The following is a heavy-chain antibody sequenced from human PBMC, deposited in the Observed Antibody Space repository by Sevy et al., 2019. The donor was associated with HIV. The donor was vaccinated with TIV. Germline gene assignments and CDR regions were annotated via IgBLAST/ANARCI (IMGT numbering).Heavy chain of an antibody. J-gene: IGHJ4*02. Sequence: ASVKVSCEASGYSFTTYGISWVRQAPGQGLEWMGWISGYNGKTNHAQKLQGRVTMTTDTSTSTAYLELRGLRSDDTAVYYCARDKMVNTDNYFDYWGQGTLVTVSS. V-gene: IGHV1-18*01. D-gene: IGHD2-8*01. CDR1: GYSFTTYG. CDR2: ISGYNGKT. CDR3: ARDKMVNTDNYFDY.